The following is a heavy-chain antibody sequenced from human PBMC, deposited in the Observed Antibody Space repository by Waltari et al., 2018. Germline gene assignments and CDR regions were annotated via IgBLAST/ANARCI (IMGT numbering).Heavy chain of an antibody. J-gene: IGHJ5*02. D-gene: IGHD3-9*01. CDR2: ISIYGSNK. CDR3: ARYLSAYDILPEGFDP. CDR1: GFTFSSYA. V-gene: IGHV3-30*01. Sequence: QVQLVESGGGVVQPGRSLRLSCAASGFTFSSYAMHWVRQAPGKGLEWVAFISIYGSNKYYADSVKGRFTISRDNSKNTLYLQMNSLRAEDTAVYYCARYLSAYDILPEGFDPWGQGSLVTVSS.